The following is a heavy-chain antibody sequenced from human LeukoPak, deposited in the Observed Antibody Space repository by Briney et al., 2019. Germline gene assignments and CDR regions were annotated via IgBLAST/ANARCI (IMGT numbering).Heavy chain of an antibody. V-gene: IGHV3-21*01. D-gene: IGHD5-12*01. Sequence: GGSLRLSCAASGFTFSTYNMNWVRQAPGKGLEWVSSISSGGSYIYYADSVKGRFTISRDNAKNSLYLQMNSLRAEDTAVYYRARDGRGYSGYLPAVYFDYWGQGTLVTVSS. CDR2: ISSGGSYI. CDR1: GFTFSTYN. J-gene: IGHJ4*02. CDR3: ARDGRGYSGYLPAVYFDY.